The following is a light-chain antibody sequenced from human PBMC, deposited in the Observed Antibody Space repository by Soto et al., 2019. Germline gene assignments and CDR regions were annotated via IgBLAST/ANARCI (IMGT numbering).Light chain of an antibody. CDR3: QQYGRSIT. V-gene: IGKV3-20*01. Sequence: IVLTQSPATLSLSPGETATLSCKASEPIKTFYFGWYQHKPGQSPRLLINGVYTRATGIPDRFSGSGSGTDFTINISRLETADFAIYYCQQYGRSITFGQGTRLEIK. CDR2: GVY. J-gene: IGKJ5*01. CDR1: EPIKTFY.